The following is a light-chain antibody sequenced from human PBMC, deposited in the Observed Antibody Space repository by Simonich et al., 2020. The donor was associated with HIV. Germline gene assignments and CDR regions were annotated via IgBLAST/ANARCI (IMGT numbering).Light chain of an antibody. CDR1: RSLISNY. Sequence: EIVLTQSPGTLSLSPGERATLSCRASRSLISNYLAWYQQKPGLAPRLLIYDASSRATGIPDRFSGSGSGTDFTLTISRLEPEDFAVYYCQQYNNWPPSNTFGQGTKVEIK. CDR3: QQYNNWPPSNT. V-gene: IGKV3D-20*01. CDR2: DAS. J-gene: IGKJ2*01.